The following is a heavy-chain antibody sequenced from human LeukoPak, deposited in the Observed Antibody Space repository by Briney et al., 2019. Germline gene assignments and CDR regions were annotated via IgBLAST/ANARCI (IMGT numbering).Heavy chain of an antibody. CDR3: ARGRSSQGHNRRAWNDDYYYYMDV. J-gene: IGHJ6*03. V-gene: IGHV1-2*02. Sequence: ASVKVSCKASRYSFTGYYIHWVRQAPGQGLEWMGWINPNSGSTNYAQKFQGRVTMTRDTSISTAYMELSRLRSDDTAVYYCARGRSSQGHNRRAWNDDYYYYMDVWGKGTTVTISS. D-gene: IGHD1-1*01. CDR1: RYSFTGYY. CDR2: INPNSGST.